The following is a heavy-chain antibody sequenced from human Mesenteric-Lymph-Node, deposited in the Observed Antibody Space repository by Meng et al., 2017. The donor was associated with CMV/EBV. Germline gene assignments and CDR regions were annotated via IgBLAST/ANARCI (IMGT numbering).Heavy chain of an antibody. J-gene: IGHJ6*02. CDR3: SRSRQTITISGAVICCYGMDV. CDR2: IRSKAYGGTT. D-gene: IGHD3-3*01. Sequence: GESLKISCTTSGFTFGEYAMTWVRQAPGKGLEWVGFIRSKAYGGTTEYAASVKGRFSISRDDSKSIAYLQMNSLKTEDTAVYYCSRSRQTITISGAVICCYGMDVWGQGTTVTVSS. V-gene: IGHV3-49*04. CDR1: GFTFGEYA.